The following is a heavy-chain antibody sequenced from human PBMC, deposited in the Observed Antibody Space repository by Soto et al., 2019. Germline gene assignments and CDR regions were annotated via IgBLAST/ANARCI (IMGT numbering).Heavy chain of an antibody. Sequence: KASETLSLTGVVSGYSISSGYCLGCIRQPPGKGVDWIGSIYHSGCTYYNPSRKSRVTISVDTSKNQFSLKLSSVTAADTAVYYRAIDLGIVAPGRGHWFYPWGQGTLVSVSS. CDR1: GYSISSGYC. J-gene: IGHJ5*02. CDR2: IYHSGCT. CDR3: AIDLGIVAPGRGHWFYP. V-gene: IGHV4-38-2*02. D-gene: IGHD6-6*01.